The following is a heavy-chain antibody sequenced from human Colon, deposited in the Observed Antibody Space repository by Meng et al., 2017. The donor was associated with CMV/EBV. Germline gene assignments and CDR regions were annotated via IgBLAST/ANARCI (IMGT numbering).Heavy chain of an antibody. CDR3: VRDPSGSRVPFDY. J-gene: IGHJ4*02. V-gene: IGHV1-2*02. CDR1: GYTFSDYH. Sequence: QGQVVRSGAEVKKPGASVKVSCKTSGYTFSDYHIHWVRQAPGQGLEWMGWINSNSGATDYAQKFQGRFTMTRDTSITTVYMELSSLRSDDTAVYYCVRDPSGSRVPFDYWGQGSLVTVSS. CDR2: INSNSGAT. D-gene: IGHD1-26*01.